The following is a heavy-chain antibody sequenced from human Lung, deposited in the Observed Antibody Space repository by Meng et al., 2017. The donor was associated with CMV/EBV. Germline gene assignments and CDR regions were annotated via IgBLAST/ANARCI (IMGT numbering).Heavy chain of an antibody. CDR1: GGTFSSYA. V-gene: IGHV1-69*10. D-gene: IGHD2-2*01. CDR2: IIPILGIA. Sequence: SXXVSXKASGGTFSSYAISWVRQAPGQGLEWMGGIIPILGIANYAQKFQGRVTITADKSTSTAYMELSSLRSEDTAVYYCASLGYCSSTSCPFYYYYGMDVWXQGTTVTFSS. CDR3: ASLGYCSSTSCPFYYYYGMDV. J-gene: IGHJ6*02.